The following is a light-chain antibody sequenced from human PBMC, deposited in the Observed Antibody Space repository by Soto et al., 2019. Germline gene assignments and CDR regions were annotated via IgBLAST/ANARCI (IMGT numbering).Light chain of an antibody. V-gene: IGLV4-69*01. CDR3: QTWGTGMV. Sequence: QPMLTQSPSASASLGASVKLTCTLSSGHSSYAIAWHQQQPEKGPRYLMKLNSDGSHSKGDGIPDRFSGSSSGAERYLTISSLQSEDEADYYCQTWGTGMVFGGGTKVTVL. J-gene: IGLJ2*01. CDR1: SGHSSYA. CDR2: LNSDGSH.